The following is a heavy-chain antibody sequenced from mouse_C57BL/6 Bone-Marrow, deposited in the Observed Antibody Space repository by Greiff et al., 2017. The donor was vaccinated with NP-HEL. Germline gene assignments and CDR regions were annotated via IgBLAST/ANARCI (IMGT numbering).Heavy chain of an antibody. CDR1: GFTFSSYG. J-gene: IGHJ1*03. V-gene: IGHV5-6*02. CDR2: ISSGGSYT. CDR3: ARPYYDGSGYVYWYYDV. Sequence: DVMLVESGGDLVKPGGSLKLSCAASGFTFSSYGMSWVRQTPDKRLEWVATISSGGSYTYYPDSVKGRFTISRDNAKNTLYLQMSSLKSEDTAMYYCARPYYDGSGYVYWYYDVWGTGTTVTVSS. D-gene: IGHD1-1*01.